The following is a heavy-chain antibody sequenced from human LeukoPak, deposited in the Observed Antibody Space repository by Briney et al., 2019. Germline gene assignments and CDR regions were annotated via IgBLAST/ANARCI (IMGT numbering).Heavy chain of an antibody. Sequence: PGGSLRLSCAGSGFTFSSYAMSWVRQAPGKGLEWVSAISGSGGSTYYADSVKGRFTISRDNSKNTLYLQMNSLRAEDTAVYYCAKDTGTFPTRGYSGYAFIDYWGQGTLVTVSS. D-gene: IGHD5-12*01. CDR2: ISGSGGST. CDR1: GFTFSSYA. CDR3: AKDTGTFPTRGYSGYAFIDY. V-gene: IGHV3-23*01. J-gene: IGHJ4*02.